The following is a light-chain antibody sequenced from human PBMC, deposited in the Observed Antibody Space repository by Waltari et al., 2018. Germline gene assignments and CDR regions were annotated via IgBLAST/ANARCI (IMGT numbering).Light chain of an antibody. CDR2: VDN. Sequence: SYQLTQPPSVSVFPGQPARITCSGDAVPWNYSYWYQQKSGQAPVLVIYVDNKRPSGIPERFSGSSSGTVATLTISGAQLEDEADYYCYSTDSSGNERVFGGGTKLTVL. J-gene: IGLJ3*02. CDR3: YSTDSSGNERV. CDR1: AVPWNY. V-gene: IGLV3-10*01.